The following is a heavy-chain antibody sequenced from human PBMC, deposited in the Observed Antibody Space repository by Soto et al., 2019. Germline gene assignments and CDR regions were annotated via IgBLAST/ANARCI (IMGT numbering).Heavy chain of an antibody. J-gene: IGHJ4*02. CDR3: AREKVVPAAIPYYFDY. CDR2: IYYSGST. V-gene: IGHV4-39*01. CDR1: GGSISSSSYY. Sequence: PSETLSLTCTVSGGSISSSSYYWGWIRQPPGKGLEWIGSIYYSGSTYYNPSLKSRVTISVDTSKNQFSLKLSSVTAADTAVYYCAREKVVPAAIPYYFDYWGQGTLVTVSS. D-gene: IGHD2-2*02.